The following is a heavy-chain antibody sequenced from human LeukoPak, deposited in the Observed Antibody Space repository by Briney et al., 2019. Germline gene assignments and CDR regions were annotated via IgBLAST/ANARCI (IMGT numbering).Heavy chain of an antibody. V-gene: IGHV4-34*01. J-gene: IGHJ6*01. CDR3: ARGLYYNSSGRYGMDV. D-gene: IGHD3-10*01. CDR1: GFTFGSYA. Sequence: LRLSCAASGFTFGSYAMHWIRQPPGKGLEWIGEINQSGSTTYNPSLKSRVTISVDTSKNKFSLKLSSVTAADTAVYYCARGLYYNSSGRYGMDVWGQGTTVTVSS. CDR2: INQSGST.